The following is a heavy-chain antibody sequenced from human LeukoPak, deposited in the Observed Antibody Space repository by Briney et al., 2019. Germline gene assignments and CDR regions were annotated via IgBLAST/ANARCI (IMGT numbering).Heavy chain of an antibody. CDR3: AREHLYGSGSYGAVIRLDDAFDI. CDR2: IIPISGTA. J-gene: IGHJ3*02. Sequence: GSSVKVSCKASGGTFSSYAISWVRQAPGQGLEWMGGIIPISGTANYAQKFQGRVTITADESTSTAYMELSSLRSEDTAVYYCAREHLYGSGSYGAVIRLDDAFDIWGQGTMVTVSS. D-gene: IGHD3-10*01. V-gene: IGHV1-69*01. CDR1: GGTFSSYA.